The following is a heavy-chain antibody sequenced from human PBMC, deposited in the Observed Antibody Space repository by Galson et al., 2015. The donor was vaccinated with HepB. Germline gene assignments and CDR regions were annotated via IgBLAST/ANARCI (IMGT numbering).Heavy chain of an antibody. Sequence: SLRLSCAAPGFTFRSYGMHWVRQSPGTGLEWVATISYDGSNKYYADSVKGRFTISRDNSKKTLYLDMHSLRVEDAALYYCVKVYSAYDQRDHWGQGTLVTASS. D-gene: IGHD5-12*01. J-gene: IGHJ4*02. CDR2: ISYDGSNK. CDR3: VKVYSAYDQRDH. V-gene: IGHV3-30*18. CDR1: GFTFRSYG.